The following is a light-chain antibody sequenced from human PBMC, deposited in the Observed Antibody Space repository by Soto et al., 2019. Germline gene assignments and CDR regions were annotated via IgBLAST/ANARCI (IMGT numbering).Light chain of an antibody. J-gene: IGKJ5*01. CDR3: QQYGSSFIT. CDR1: QSVSPTF. Sequence: IVLTQSPGTLSLSPGETATLSCRASQSVSPTFLAWYQQKPGQAPRLLIHAASTRATGIPDRFSGSGSGTDFTLTISRLDPEDSAVYYCQQYGSSFITFGQGTRLE. CDR2: AAS. V-gene: IGKV3-20*01.